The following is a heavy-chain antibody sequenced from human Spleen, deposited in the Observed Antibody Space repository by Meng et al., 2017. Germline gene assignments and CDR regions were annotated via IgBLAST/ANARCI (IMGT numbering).Heavy chain of an antibody. J-gene: IGHJ3*02. D-gene: IGHD6-19*01. Sequence: GESLKISCAASGFYFSNAWMSWVRQASGKGLEWVGRIVTKTKNYATAYAASVKGRFTISRDDSVNTGYLQMNSLRSEDTALYYCTVYITGHMWGRGTMVTVSS. CDR2: IVTKTKNYAT. CDR1: GFYFSNAW. V-gene: IGHV3-73*01. CDR3: TVYITGHM.